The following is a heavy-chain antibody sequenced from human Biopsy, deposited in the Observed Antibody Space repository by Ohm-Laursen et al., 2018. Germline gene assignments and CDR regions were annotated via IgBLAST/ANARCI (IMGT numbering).Heavy chain of an antibody. CDR1: GGPMTSSDYY. V-gene: IGHV4-39*01. CDR3: ARHRNSSPRNYYHDMDV. CDR2: LFYNGYT. J-gene: IGHJ6*02. Sequence: GTLSLTCTVSGGPMTSSDYYWGWIRQTPAKGLEWIGSLFYNGYTYDTPSLRSRLRLSVDTSKNQFSLSLSSVTAADTAVYYCARHRNSSPRNYYHDMDVWGQGTTVTVSS. D-gene: IGHD6-6*01.